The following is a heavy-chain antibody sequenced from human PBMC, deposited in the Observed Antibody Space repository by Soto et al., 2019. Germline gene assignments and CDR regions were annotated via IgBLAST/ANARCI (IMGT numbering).Heavy chain of an antibody. Sequence: GGSLRLSCAASGFTFSSYGMHWVRQAPGKGLEWVAVTSYDGNKKYYADSVKGRFTISRDNSKNTLYLQMNSLRAEDTAVYFCAKAVPNSSGWYDAFDIWGQGTMVTVSS. D-gene: IGHD6-19*01. CDR1: GFTFSSYG. CDR3: AKAVPNSSGWYDAFDI. V-gene: IGHV3-30*18. CDR2: TSYDGNKK. J-gene: IGHJ3*02.